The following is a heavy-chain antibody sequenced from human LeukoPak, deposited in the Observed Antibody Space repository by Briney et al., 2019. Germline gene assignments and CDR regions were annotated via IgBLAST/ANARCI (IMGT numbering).Heavy chain of an antibody. CDR3: ARESGFYASGSRY. CDR1: GYTFTSYD. D-gene: IGHD3-10*01. J-gene: IGHJ4*02. Sequence: ASVKVSCKASGYTFTSYDINWVRQATGQGLEWMGWMNPNSGNTAYAQNFQGRVTMTRDTSISTAYMELSSLRSEDTAVYYCARESGFYASGSRYWGQGTLVTVSS. CDR2: MNPNSGNT. V-gene: IGHV1-8*01.